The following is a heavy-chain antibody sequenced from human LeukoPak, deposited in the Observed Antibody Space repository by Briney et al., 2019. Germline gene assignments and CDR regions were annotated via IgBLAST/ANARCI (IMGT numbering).Heavy chain of an antibody. J-gene: IGHJ4*02. V-gene: IGHV1-2*02. D-gene: IGHD6-13*01. CDR1: GYTFTGEY. CDR2: INPNSGGT. Sequence: ASVKVSCKASGYTFTGEYLHWVRQAPGQGLEWLGWINPNSGGTNYAQKFQGRVTMTRDTSISTAYLQWCSLKASDTAMYYCARPATLSSSWYLDYWGQGTLVTVSS. CDR3: ARPATLSSSWYLDY.